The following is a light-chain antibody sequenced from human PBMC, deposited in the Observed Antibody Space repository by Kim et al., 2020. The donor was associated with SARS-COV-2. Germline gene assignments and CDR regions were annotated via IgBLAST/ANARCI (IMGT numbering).Light chain of an antibody. J-gene: IGKJ4*01. CDR3: QQYGSSST. V-gene: IGKV3-20*01. CDR2: GAS. Sequence: LSPGERATLSCRASQSVTSSNLAWYQQKPGQAPRLLIYGASSRATGIPDRFSGSGSGTDFTLTISRLETEDFAVYYCQQYGSSSTFGGGTKVDIK. CDR1: QSVTSSN.